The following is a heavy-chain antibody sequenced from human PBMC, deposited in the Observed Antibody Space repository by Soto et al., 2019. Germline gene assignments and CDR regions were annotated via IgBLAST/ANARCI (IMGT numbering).Heavy chain of an antibody. Sequence: EVQLLESGGGVVQPGGSLRLSCAASGFTFSSYAMSWVRQAAGKGLEWVSVISGSGDSTYYADSVKGRFTISRDNSKIALYLQMNSVRSEDTAVYYCAGRGSGSYSDSWGQGTLVTVAS. CDR1: GFTFSSYA. CDR3: AGRGSGSYSDS. J-gene: IGHJ4*02. CDR2: ISGSGDST. V-gene: IGHV3-23*01. D-gene: IGHD1-26*01.